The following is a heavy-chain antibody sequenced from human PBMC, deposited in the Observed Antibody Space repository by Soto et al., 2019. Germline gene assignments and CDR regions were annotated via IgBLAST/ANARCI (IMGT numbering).Heavy chain of an antibody. J-gene: IGHJ4*02. V-gene: IGHV3-48*03. CDR1: GFTFSSYE. Sequence: GGSLRLSCAASGFTFSSYEMNWVRQAPGKGLEWVSYISSSGSTIYYADSVKGRFTISRDNAKNSLYLQMNSLRAEDTAVYYCARVRLQYPVDYWGQGTLVTVSS. D-gene: IGHD4-4*01. CDR2: ISSSGSTI. CDR3: ARVRLQYPVDY.